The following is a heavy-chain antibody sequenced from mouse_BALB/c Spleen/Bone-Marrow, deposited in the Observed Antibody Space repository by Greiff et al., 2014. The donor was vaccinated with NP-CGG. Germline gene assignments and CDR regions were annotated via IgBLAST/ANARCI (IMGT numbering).Heavy chain of an antibody. CDR1: GFAFSTYA. CDR2: ISRGGSYI. J-gene: IGHJ1*01. D-gene: IGHD2-1*01. CDR3: ARCYGNYGNFDV. V-gene: IGHV5-9-3*01. Sequence: VQLKESGGGLVKPGGSLKLSCAASGFAFSTYAMSWVRQTPEKRLEWVATISRGGSYIYYPDSVKGRFTISRDNAKNTLYLQMSSLGSEDTAIYYCARCYGNYGNFDVWGAGTTVTVSS.